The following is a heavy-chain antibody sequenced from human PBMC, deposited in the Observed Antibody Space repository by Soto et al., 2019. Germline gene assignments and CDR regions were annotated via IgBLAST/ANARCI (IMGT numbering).Heavy chain of an antibody. J-gene: IGHJ5*02. Sequence: SETLSLTCTVSGGSISNYYWSWIRQPPGRGLEWIGHIFYSGSTNYNPALKSRVTISVDTSKSQFSLKLSSVTAADTAVYYCAKDCGSNYGYLRWFDPWGEVTLVTAAS. D-gene: IGHD5-18*01. CDR1: GGSISNYY. CDR2: IFYSGST. CDR3: AKDCGSNYGYLRWFDP. V-gene: IGHV4-59*01.